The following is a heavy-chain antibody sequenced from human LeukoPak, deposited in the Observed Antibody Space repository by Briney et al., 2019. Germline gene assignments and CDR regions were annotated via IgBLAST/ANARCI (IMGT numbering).Heavy chain of an antibody. D-gene: IGHD2-2*01. CDR3: ARERYCSSTSCPHGDLDY. CDR2: ISSSGSTI. Sequence: GGSLRLSCAASGFTFSSYEMNWVRQAPGKGLEWVSYISSSGSTIYYADSVKGRFTISRDNAKNSLYLQMNSLRAEDTAVYYCARERYCSSTSCPHGDLDYWGQGTLVSVSS. J-gene: IGHJ4*02. V-gene: IGHV3-48*03. CDR1: GFTFSSYE.